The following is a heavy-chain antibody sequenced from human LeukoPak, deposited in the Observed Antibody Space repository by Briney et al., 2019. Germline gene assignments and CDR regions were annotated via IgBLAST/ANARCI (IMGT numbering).Heavy chain of an antibody. CDR1: GFSFIDHY. D-gene: IGHD3-10*01. V-gene: IGHV3-72*01. Sequence: GSLRLSCAASGFSFIDHYMDWVRQAPGKGLEWVGRTRNKANSYTTEYAASVKGRFTISRDDSKNSLYLQMNSLKTEDTAVYYCARAPFYGSGSFPDYWGQGTLVTVSS. CDR2: TRNKANSYTT. J-gene: IGHJ4*02. CDR3: ARAPFYGSGSFPDY.